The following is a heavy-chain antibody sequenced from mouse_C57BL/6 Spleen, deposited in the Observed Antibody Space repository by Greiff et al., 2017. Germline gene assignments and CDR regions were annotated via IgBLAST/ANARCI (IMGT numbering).Heavy chain of an antibody. J-gene: IGHJ3*01. CDR2: IHPNSGST. CDR1: GYTFTSYW. CDR3: AIPFYDYDGAWFAY. D-gene: IGHD2-4*01. Sequence: QVQLQQPGAELVKPGASVKLSCKASGYTFTSYWMHWVKQRPGQGLEWIGMIHPNSGSTNYNEKFKSKATLTVDKSSSTTYMQLSSLTSEDSAVYYWAIPFYDYDGAWFAYWGQGTLVTVSA. V-gene: IGHV1-64*01.